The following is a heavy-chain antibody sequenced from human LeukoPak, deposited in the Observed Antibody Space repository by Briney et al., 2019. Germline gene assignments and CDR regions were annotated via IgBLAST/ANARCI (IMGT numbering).Heavy chain of an antibody. CDR2: ISASGGST. J-gene: IGHJ5*02. CDR1: GFIFSSYA. D-gene: IGHD4-11*01. Sequence: GGSLRLSCAASGFIFSSYAMSWVRQAPGKGLEWVSAISASGGSTYYADSVKGRFTISRDNSKNTLYLQMNSLRAEDTAVYYCAKGYNYSKGWFDPWGQGTLVTVSS. V-gene: IGHV3-23*01. CDR3: AKGYNYSKGWFDP.